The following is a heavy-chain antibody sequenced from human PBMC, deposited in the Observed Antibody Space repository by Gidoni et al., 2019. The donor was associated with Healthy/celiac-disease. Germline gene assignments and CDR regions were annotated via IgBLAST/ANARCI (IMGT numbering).Heavy chain of an antibody. V-gene: IGHV3-49*05. CDR2: MSSKAYGGTT. CDR3: TRGGYSHYYYYMDV. J-gene: IGHJ6*03. D-gene: IGHD5-18*01. CDR1: GFTFGDYA. Sequence: EVQLVESGGGLVKPGRSLRLSCTASGFTFGDYAMSWFRQAPGKGLEGVGFMSSKAYGGTTEYAASVKGRFTISRDDSKSIAYLQMNSLKTEDTAVYYCTRGGYSHYYYYMDVWGKGTTVTVSS.